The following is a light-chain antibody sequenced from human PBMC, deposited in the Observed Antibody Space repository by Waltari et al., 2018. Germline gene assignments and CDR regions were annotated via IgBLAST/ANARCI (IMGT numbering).Light chain of an antibody. J-gene: IGLJ3*02. CDR2: VNS. Sequence: QSVLTQPPSVSGAPGQRVTISCTGSSSNIGAGYDVHWYQQLPGTAPKLLIYVNSNRPSGVPDRFSGSKSGISASLAITGLQAEDEADYYCQSYDSSLSGSVFGGGTKLTVL. CDR1: SSNIGAGYD. CDR3: QSYDSSLSGSV. V-gene: IGLV1-40*01.